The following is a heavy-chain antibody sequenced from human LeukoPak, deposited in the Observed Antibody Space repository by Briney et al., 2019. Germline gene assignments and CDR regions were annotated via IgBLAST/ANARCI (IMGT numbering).Heavy chain of an antibody. J-gene: IGHJ6*04. CDR3: ARVKYCSGAGCWHGMDV. CDR1: GFILYHFH. D-gene: IGHD2-2*01. Sequence: GVSVRLFCAASGFILYHFHMLWPPQAPGKALVWVTDIWYDGRNEHYVDYVKGRFTISRDNSKDTLYVQMSSLRVEDTAVYYCARVKYCSGAGCWHGMDVWGEGTTVTVSS. V-gene: IGHV3-33*01. CDR2: IWYDGRNE.